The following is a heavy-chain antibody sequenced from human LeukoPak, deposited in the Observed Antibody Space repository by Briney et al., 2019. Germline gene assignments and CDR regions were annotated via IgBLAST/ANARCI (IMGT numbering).Heavy chain of an antibody. D-gene: IGHD6-13*01. CDR1: GFTFSSYA. V-gene: IGHV3-23*01. CDR3: AKDLRGPIAAAGTPFDY. J-gene: IGHJ4*02. CDR2: ISGSGGSA. Sequence: GGSLRLSCAASGFTFSSYAMSWVRQAPGKGLEWVSAISGSGGSAYYADSVKGRFTISRDNSKNTLYLQMNSLRAEDTAVYYCAKDLRGPIAAAGTPFDYWGQGTLVTVSS.